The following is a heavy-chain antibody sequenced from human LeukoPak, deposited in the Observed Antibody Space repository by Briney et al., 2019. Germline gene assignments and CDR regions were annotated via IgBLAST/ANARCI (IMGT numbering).Heavy chain of an antibody. CDR3: ARDSSGYYYFDY. CDR2: IYPGDSDT. D-gene: IGHD3-22*01. J-gene: IGHJ4*02. Sequence: GESLKISCKASGYSFTSYYIGWVHQMPGKGLEWMGIIYPGDSDTRYSPSFQGQVTISADKSITTAYLQWSSLKASDTAMYYCARDSSGYYYFDYWGQGTLVTVSS. V-gene: IGHV5-51*07. CDR1: GYSFTSYY.